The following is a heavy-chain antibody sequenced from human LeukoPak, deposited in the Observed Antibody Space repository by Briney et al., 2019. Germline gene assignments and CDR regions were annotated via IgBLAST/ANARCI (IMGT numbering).Heavy chain of an antibody. CDR1: GFLLSSYG. J-gene: IGHJ4*02. CDR3: AKDSEGYDY. D-gene: IGHD3-22*01. CDR2: IWYDGSNK. Sequence: GGSQTLSCAVSGFLLSSYGMQWDRQAPSKGLEWVAIIWYDGSNKYYADSVKGRFTISRDNSKNTLYLQMNSLRAEDTAVYYCAKDSEGYDYWGQGTLVTVSS. V-gene: IGHV3-30*02.